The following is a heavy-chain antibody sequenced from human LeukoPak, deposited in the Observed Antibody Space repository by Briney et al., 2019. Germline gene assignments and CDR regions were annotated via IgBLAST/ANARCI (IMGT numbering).Heavy chain of an antibody. CDR2: IKQDGSEK. V-gene: IGHV3-7*01. CDR3: AREGDPGYDILTGYSQGNAFDI. D-gene: IGHD3-9*01. CDR1: GFTFSSYW. Sequence: PGGSLRLSCAASGFTFSSYWMSWVRQAPGKGLEWVANIKQDGSEKYYVDSVKGRFTISRDNAKNSLYLQVNSLRAEDTAVYYCAREGDPGYDILTGYSQGNAFDIWGQGTMVTVSS. J-gene: IGHJ3*02.